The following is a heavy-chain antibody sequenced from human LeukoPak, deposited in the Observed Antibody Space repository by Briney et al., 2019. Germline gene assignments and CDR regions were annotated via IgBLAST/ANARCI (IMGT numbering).Heavy chain of an antibody. Sequence: SETLSLTCTVTGGSISSYFWSWIRQPPGKGLEWIGYIYYSGSTNYNPSLKSRVTISVDTSKNQFSLKLSSVTAADTAVYYCARDPGYGDYGMEYWYFDLRGRGTLVTVSS. D-gene: IGHD4-17*01. J-gene: IGHJ2*01. CDR1: GGSISSYF. V-gene: IGHV4-59*01. CDR3: ARDPGYGDYGMEYWYFDL. CDR2: IYYSGST.